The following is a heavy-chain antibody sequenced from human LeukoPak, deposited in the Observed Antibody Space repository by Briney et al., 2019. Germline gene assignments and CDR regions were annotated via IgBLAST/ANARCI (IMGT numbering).Heavy chain of an antibody. CDR2: INPNSGGT. D-gene: IGHD3-10*01. V-gene: IGHV1-2*06. J-gene: IGHJ4*02. Sequence: GASVKVSRKASGYTFTGYYMHWVRQAPGQGLEWMGRINPNSGGTNYAQKFQGRVTMTRDTSISTAYMELSRLRSDDTAVYYCARDRFTMVRGVIRYYFDNWGQGTLVTVSS. CDR3: ARDRFTMVRGVIRYYFDN. CDR1: GYTFTGYY.